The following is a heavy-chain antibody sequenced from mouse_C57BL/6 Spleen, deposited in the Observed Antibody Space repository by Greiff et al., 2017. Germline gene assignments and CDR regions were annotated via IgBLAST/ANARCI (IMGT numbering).Heavy chain of an antibody. D-gene: IGHD1-1*01. CDR3: ARAYGSFAY. J-gene: IGHJ3*01. V-gene: IGHV3-6*01. CDR1: GYSITSGYY. CDR2: ISYDGSN. Sequence: EVQLQESGPGLVKPSQSLSLTCSVTGYSITSGYYWNWIRQFPGNKLEWMGYISYDGSNNYNPSLKNRISITRDTSKNQFFLKLNSVTTEDTATYYCARAYGSFAYWGQGTLVTVSA.